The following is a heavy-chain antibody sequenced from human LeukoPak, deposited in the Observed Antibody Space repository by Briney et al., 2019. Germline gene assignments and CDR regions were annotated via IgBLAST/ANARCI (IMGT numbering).Heavy chain of an antibody. J-gene: IGHJ4*02. CDR1: GYTFTGYY. V-gene: IGHV1-2*02. CDR2: INPNSGGT. D-gene: IGHD4-23*01. CDR3: ARTTTVVTPWADNDH. Sequence: ASVKVSCKASGYTFTGYYMHWVRQAPGQGLEWMGWINPNSGGTNYAQKFQGRVTMTRDTSISTAYMELSSLRSEDTAVYYCARTTTVVTPWADNDHWGQGTLVTVSS.